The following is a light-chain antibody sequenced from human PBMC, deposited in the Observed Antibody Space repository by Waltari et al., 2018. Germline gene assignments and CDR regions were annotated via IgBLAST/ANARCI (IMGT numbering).Light chain of an antibody. J-gene: IGLJ3*02. V-gene: IGLV5-45*01. CDR1: SDINVATYK. Sequence: QAVLTQPASLSASPGASASLTCTLRSDINVATYKIYWYQQRPGSPPQFLVKYRSDSSNERGSGVPSRFSGSRDTSANAGILLISGLQSEDEADYYCMILLNNAVVFGGGTTLTVL. CDR3: MILLNNAVV. CDR2: YRSDSSN.